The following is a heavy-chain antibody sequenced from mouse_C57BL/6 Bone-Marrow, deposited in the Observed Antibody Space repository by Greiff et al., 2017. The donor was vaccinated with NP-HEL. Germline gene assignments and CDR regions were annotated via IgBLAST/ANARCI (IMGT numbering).Heavy chain of an antibody. J-gene: IGHJ4*01. CDR2: IYPGDGDT. CDR1: GYAFSSSW. D-gene: IGHD4-1*01. V-gene: IGHV1-82*01. CDR3: ARGRELGRYYYAMDY. Sequence: QVQLQQSGPELVKPGASVKISCKASGYAFSSSWMNWVKQRPGKGLEWIGRIYPGDGDTNYNGKFKGKATLTADKSSSTAYMQLSSLTSEDSAVYFCARGRELGRYYYAMDYWGQGTSVTVSS.